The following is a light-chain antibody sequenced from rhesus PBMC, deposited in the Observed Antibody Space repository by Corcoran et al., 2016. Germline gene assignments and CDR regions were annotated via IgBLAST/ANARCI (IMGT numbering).Light chain of an antibody. V-gene: IGKV1-74*01. CDR2: AAS. J-gene: IGKJ1*01. CDR1: ENVIIY. CDR3: QHSFGTPWT. Sequence: DIQMTQSPSSLSASVGDRVTISCRASENVIIYLSWYQQKLGKAPKFLIYAASTLQIGVPSRFRGSGSGTDYTFTISSLPPEDVATYYCQHSFGTPWTFGQGTKVEIK.